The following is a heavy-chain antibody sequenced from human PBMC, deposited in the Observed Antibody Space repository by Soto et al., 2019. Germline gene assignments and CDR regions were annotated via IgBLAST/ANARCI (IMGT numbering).Heavy chain of an antibody. CDR2: INPNTGDT. CDR1: GYTFTGYY. J-gene: IGHJ6*02. D-gene: IGHD3-10*01. V-gene: IGHV1-2*04. Sequence: GASVKVSCKASGYTFTGYYIHWLRQAPGQGPEWMGWINPNTGDTSYAQKFQGWVTLTRDTSISTAYMELNRLRSEDTAVYYCARGKGAMVRGVMALDYYYGMDVWGQGTTVTVSS. CDR3: ARGKGAMVRGVMALDYYYGMDV.